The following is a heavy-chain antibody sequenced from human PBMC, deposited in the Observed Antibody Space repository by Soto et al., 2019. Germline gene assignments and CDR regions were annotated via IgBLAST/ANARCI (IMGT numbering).Heavy chain of an antibody. V-gene: IGHV3-74*01. CDR1: GFTFSSYW. CDR2: LNSDGSST. D-gene: IGHD2-2*01. J-gene: IGHJ6*02. Sequence: EVQLVESGGGLVQPGGSLRLSCAASGFTFSSYWMHWVRQAPGKGLVWVSRLNSDGSSTSYADSVKGRFTISRDTAKNTLLLQMNSLRAEDTAVYYCAREVPTALMGGYYYSYGMDVWGQGTTVTVSS. CDR3: AREVPTALMGGYYYSYGMDV.